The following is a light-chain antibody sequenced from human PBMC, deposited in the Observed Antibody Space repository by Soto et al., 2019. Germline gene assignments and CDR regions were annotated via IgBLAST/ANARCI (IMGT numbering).Light chain of an antibody. CDR2: AAS. CDR1: QTISTH. CDR3: QQSLTIPYT. V-gene: IGKV1-39*01. Sequence: DIQMTQSPSSLSASVGDRVTITCRASQTISTHLNWYQQKPGKAPTLLIYAASTLQSGVPSRFSGSGSGTDFTLTINRLQPEDFATYYCQQSLTIPYTWGQGTKLEIK. J-gene: IGKJ2*01.